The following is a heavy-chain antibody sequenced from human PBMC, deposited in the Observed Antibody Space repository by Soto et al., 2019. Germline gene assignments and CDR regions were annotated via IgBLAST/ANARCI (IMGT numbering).Heavy chain of an antibody. Sequence: QVQLQESGPGLVKPSETLSLTCTVSGGSISGYYWTWIRQPPGRGLAYIGDIFYTGSTNYNPSLESRVSISVEAAKNQSSLKLTSVTAADTAVYYCARVTTGYLDYWGQGTLVTVSS. J-gene: IGHJ4*02. CDR1: GGSISGYY. V-gene: IGHV4-59*01. D-gene: IGHD3-9*01. CDR2: IFYTGST. CDR3: ARVTTGYLDY.